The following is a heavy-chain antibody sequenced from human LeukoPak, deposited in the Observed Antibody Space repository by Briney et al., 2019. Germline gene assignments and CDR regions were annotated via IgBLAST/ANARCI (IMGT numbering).Heavy chain of an antibody. CDR3: AIELDYDSSGYYYFY. CDR1: GFTVSSNY. Sequence: PGGSLRLSCAASGFTVSSNYMSWVRQAPAKGLEWVSVIYSGGSTYYADSVKGRFTISRDNSKNTLYLQMNSLRAEDTAVYYCAIELDYDSSGYYYFYWGQGTLVTVSS. CDR2: IYSGGST. D-gene: IGHD3-22*01. J-gene: IGHJ4*02. V-gene: IGHV3-53*01.